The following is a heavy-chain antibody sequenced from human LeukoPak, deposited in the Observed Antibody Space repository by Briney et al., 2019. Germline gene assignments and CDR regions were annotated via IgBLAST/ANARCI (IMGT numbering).Heavy chain of an antibody. CDR1: GGSISSYY. D-gene: IGHD4-17*01. V-gene: IGHV4-59*01. Sequence: SETLSLTCTVSGGSISSYYWSWIRQPPGKGLEWIGYIYYSGSTNYNPSLKSRVTISVDPSKNQFSLKLSSVTAADTAVYYCARAPYGDYCDYWGQGTLVTVSS. J-gene: IGHJ4*02. CDR3: ARAPYGDYCDY. CDR2: IYYSGST.